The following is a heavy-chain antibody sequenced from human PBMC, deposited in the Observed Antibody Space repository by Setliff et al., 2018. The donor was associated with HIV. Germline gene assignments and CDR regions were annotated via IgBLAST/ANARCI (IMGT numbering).Heavy chain of an antibody. J-gene: IGHJ5*02. D-gene: IGHD2-15*01. CDR2: INHSGSS. V-gene: IGHV4-34*01. CDR1: GGSLSDYY. Sequence: PSETLSLTCGVYGGSLSDYYWSWIRQPPGKGLEWIGEINHSGSSNYNPSLKSRVTISVDTSKNQLSPNVTSVTAADTAVYYCARSSRGYCSGGSCYGFDPWGQGNLVTVSS. CDR3: ARSSRGYCSGGSCYGFDP.